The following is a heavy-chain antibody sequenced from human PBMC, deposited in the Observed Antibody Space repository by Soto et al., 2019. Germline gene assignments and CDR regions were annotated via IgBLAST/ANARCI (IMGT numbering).Heavy chain of an antibody. CDR3: TRHGCLTTCVGN. V-gene: IGHV3-73*01. CDR1: GGTFGGSA. Sequence: PGGSLRLSWAAFGGTFGGSAMRWVRQATGKGLEWVGRIRSKANSYATAYAASVNGRFTITRDDSKNTAYLQMNSLKTEDTAVYYCTRHGCLTTCVGNWGQGTLVTVSS. J-gene: IGHJ4*02. D-gene: IGHD4-4*01. CDR2: IRSKANSYAT.